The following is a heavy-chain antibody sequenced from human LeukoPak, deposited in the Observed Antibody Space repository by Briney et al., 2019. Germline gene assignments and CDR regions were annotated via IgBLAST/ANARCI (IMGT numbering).Heavy chain of an antibody. J-gene: IGHJ3*02. Sequence: PGGSLRLSCAASGFTFSSYAMSWVRQAPGKGLEWVSAISGSGGSTYYADSVKGRFTISRDNSKNTLYLQMNSLRAEDTAVYYCARVGYDFWSGYPIDAFDIWGQGTMVTVSS. D-gene: IGHD3-3*01. CDR2: ISGSGGST. CDR3: ARVGYDFWSGYPIDAFDI. V-gene: IGHV3-23*01. CDR1: GFTFSSYA.